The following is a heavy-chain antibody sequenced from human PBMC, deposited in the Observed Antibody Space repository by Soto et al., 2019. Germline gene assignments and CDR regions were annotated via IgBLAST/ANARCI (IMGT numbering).Heavy chain of an antibody. V-gene: IGHV1-69*12. J-gene: IGHJ2*01. Sequence: QVQLVQSGAEVKKPGSSVKVSCKASGGTFSNYPISWVRQAPGQGLEWMGGIIPIFGTVNYAQKFQGRVTIXVDXSXSTAYMELSSLRSEDTAVYYCARGNHRWLQLWYFDLWGRGTLVTVSS. CDR3: ARGNHRWLQLWYFDL. D-gene: IGHD5-12*01. CDR1: GGTFSNYP. CDR2: IIPIFGTV.